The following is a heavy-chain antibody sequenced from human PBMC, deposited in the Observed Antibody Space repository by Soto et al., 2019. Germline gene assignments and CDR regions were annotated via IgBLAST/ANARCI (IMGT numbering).Heavy chain of an antibody. Sequence: PGGSLRLSCAASGFTFSSYSMNWVRQAPGKGLEWVSSISSSSTYIYYADSVKGRFTISRDNAKNSLYLQMNSLRAEDTAVYYCAKGHYDDWYYFDHWGQGTQVTVSS. J-gene: IGHJ4*02. CDR3: AKGHYDDWYYFDH. V-gene: IGHV3-21*04. CDR2: ISSSSTYI. D-gene: IGHD4-17*01. CDR1: GFTFSSYS.